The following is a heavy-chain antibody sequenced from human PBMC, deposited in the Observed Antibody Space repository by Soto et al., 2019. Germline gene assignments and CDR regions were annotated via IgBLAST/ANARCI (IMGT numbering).Heavy chain of an antibody. CDR3: AKASGNGVSILFLPQSGFFDY. V-gene: IGHV3-9*01. CDR2: ISWNSGSI. D-gene: IGHD2-8*01. CDR1: GFTFDDYA. J-gene: IGHJ4*02. Sequence: EVQLVESGGGLVQPGRSLRLSCAASGFTFDDYAMHWVRQAPGKGLEWVSGISWNSGSIGYADSVKGRFTISRDNAKNSLYLQMNSLRAEDTALYYCAKASGNGVSILFLPQSGFFDYWGQGTLVTVSS.